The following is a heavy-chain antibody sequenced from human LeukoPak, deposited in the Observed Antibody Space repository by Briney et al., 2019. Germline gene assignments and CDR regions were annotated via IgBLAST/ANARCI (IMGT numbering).Heavy chain of an antibody. V-gene: IGHV3-23*01. J-gene: IGHJ3*02. CDR2: ISGSGGST. D-gene: IGHD3-22*01. Sequence: PGGSLRLSCAASGFTFSSYGMSWVRQAPGKGLEWVSAISGSGGSTYYADSVKGRFTISRDNSKNTLYLQMNSLRAEDTAVYYCAKGAEQNQQYYYDPFDAFDIWGQGTMVTVSS. CDR1: GFTFSSYG. CDR3: AKGAEQNQQYYYDPFDAFDI.